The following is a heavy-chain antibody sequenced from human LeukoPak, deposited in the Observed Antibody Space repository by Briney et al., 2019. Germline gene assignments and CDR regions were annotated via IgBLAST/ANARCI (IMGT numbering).Heavy chain of an antibody. D-gene: IGHD6-13*01. Sequence: GGSLRLSCAASGFTFDDYGMSWVRQAPGKGLEWVSGINWNGGSTAYADSVKGRFTISRDNSKNTLYLQMNSLRAEDTAVYYCARDLGIAAADSYFDYWGQGTLVTVSS. CDR2: INWNGGST. V-gene: IGHV3-20*04. CDR1: GFTFDDYG. CDR3: ARDLGIAAADSYFDY. J-gene: IGHJ4*02.